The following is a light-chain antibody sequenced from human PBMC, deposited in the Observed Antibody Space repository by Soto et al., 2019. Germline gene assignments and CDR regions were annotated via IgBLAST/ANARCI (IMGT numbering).Light chain of an antibody. CDR2: DAS. V-gene: IGKV3-11*01. CDR1: QSVSSY. J-gene: IGKJ5*01. CDR3: QQRSNWTPT. Sequence: EIVLTQSPATLSLSPGERATLSCRASQSVSSYLAWYQQKPGQAPRLLIHDASNRATGTPARFSGSGSGTDFTLTISSLEPEDFAVYYCQQRSNWTPTFGQGTRLEIK.